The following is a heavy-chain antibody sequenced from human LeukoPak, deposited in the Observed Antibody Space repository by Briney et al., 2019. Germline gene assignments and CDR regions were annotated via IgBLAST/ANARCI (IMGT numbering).Heavy chain of an antibody. CDR3: ASNIVVVGGFDY. CDR1: GFTFSSYV. Sequence: GGSLRLSCAASGFTFSSYVMHWVRQAPGKGLVWVSRISHDASITTYADSVKGRFTISRDNAKNTLYLQMNSLRAEDTAVYYCASNIVVVGGFDYWGQGTLVTVSS. V-gene: IGHV3-74*03. D-gene: IGHD2-2*01. J-gene: IGHJ4*02. CDR2: ISHDASIT.